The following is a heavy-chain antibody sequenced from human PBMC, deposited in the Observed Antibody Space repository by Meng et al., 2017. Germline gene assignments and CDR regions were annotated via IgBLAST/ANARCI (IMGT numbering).Heavy chain of an antibody. J-gene: IGHJ4*02. D-gene: IGHD7-27*01. CDR1: GCYISSSNW. CDR3: ARDGRSWD. CDR2: LYHRGST. V-gene: IGHV4-4*02. Sequence: PLTYSGPSPVKPSGTLPPPSGVSGCYISSSNWMSWVRHPPGKGLECIGELYHRGSTNYNPSLNSRVTISVDKSKNQFSLKLSSVTAADTAVYYCARDGRSWDWGQGTLVTVSS.